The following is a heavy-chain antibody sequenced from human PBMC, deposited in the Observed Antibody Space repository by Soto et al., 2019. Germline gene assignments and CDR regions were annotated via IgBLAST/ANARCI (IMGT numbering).Heavy chain of an antibody. V-gene: IGHV3-23*01. D-gene: IGHD3-22*01. CDR2: ISGGGGST. Sequence: GGSLRLSCAASGFTFSSYAMSWVRQAPGKGLEWVSAISGGGGSTYYADSVKGRFTISRDNSKNTLYLQMNSLRAEDTAVYYCAKAQYDSSGYFFDYWGQGTLVTVSS. CDR3: AKAQYDSSGYFFDY. CDR1: GFTFSSYA. J-gene: IGHJ4*02.